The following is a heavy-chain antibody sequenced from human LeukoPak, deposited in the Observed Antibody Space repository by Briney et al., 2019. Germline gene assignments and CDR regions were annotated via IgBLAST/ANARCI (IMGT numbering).Heavy chain of an antibody. D-gene: IGHD3-3*01. V-gene: IGHV4-30-2*01. CDR2: IYHSGSGST. CDR1: GGSISSGGHS. Sequence: PSQTLSLTCTVSGGSISSGGHSWSWIRQPPGKGLEWIGYIYHSGSGSTYYNPSLKSRVTISIDKSKNQFSLKLSSVTAADTAVYYCARVAWSGNLHVYYFDYWGQGTLVTVSS. J-gene: IGHJ4*02. CDR3: ARVAWSGNLHVYYFDY.